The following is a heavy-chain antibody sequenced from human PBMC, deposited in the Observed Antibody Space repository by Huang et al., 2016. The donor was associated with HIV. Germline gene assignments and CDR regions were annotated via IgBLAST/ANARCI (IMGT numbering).Heavy chain of an antibody. Sequence: DVHLVQSGGALVRPGGSLSLSGSAPGFSFGDFSMSWIRRGPGERLECVAYVSDSIHTIYCADAMGGRLTISRDDAASSVYLQMESLTVEATAVYFCARGGPPGTNMVLYYFDSWGQGTLVTVSS. J-gene: IGHJ5*01. CDR1: GFSFGDFS. CDR2: VSDSIHTI. D-gene: IGHD1-26*01. CDR3: ARGGPPGTNMVLYYFDS. V-gene: IGHV3-48*01.